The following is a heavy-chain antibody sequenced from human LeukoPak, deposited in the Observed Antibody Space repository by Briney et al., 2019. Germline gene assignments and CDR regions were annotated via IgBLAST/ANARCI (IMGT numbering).Heavy chain of an antibody. J-gene: IGHJ4*02. Sequence: PSETLSLTCTVSGGSISSYYWSWVRQPPGKGLGWIGEIYHSGSTNYNPSLKSRVTISVDKSKNQFSLKLSSVTAADTAVYYCARDHVDTAMGLRAVFDYWGQGTLVTVSS. CDR2: IYHSGST. CDR1: GGSISSYY. D-gene: IGHD5-18*01. V-gene: IGHV4-4*02. CDR3: ARDHVDTAMGLRAVFDY.